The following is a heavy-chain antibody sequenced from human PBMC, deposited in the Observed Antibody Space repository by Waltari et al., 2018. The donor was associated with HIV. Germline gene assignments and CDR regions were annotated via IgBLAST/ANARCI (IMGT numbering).Heavy chain of an antibody. CDR3: ARVQTGVDTAMVNRYFDL. D-gene: IGHD5-18*01. V-gene: IGHV4-39*01. J-gene: IGHJ2*01. Sequence: QLQLQESGPGLVKPSETLSLTCTVSGGSISSRSYYLGWLRQPPGKGLEWIGSIYYSGSTYYNPSLKSRVTISVDTSKNQFSLKLSSVTAADTAVYYCARVQTGVDTAMVNRYFDLWGRGTLVTVSS. CDR2: IYYSGST. CDR1: GGSISSRSYY.